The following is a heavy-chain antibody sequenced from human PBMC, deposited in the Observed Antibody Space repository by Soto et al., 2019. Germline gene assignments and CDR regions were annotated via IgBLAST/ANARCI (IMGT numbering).Heavy chain of an antibody. CDR1: GFTVSSNC. J-gene: IGHJ4*02. V-gene: IGHV3-53*01. Sequence: GGSLRLSCAASGFTVSSNCMSWVRQAPGKGLEWVSVIYSGGSTYYADSVKGRFTISRDNSKNTLYLQMNSLRAEDTAVYYCARPGYYDSSGYSDYWGQGTLVTVSS. CDR2: IYSGGST. CDR3: ARPGYYDSSGYSDY. D-gene: IGHD3-22*01.